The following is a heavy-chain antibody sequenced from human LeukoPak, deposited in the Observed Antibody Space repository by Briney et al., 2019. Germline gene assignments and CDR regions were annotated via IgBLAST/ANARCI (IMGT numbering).Heavy chain of an antibody. D-gene: IGHD2-15*01. CDR3: ARTAGYCSGGTCYSQFNY. V-gene: IGHV1-69*13. CDR2: IIPIFGTA. J-gene: IGHJ4*02. CDR1: GGTFSSYA. Sequence: GASVKVSCKASGGTFSSYAISWVRQAPGQGLEWLGGIIPIFGTAKYAQKFQGRVTITADESTSTAYMELSSLRSEDTAVYYCARTAGYCSGGTCYSQFNYWGQGTLVTVSS.